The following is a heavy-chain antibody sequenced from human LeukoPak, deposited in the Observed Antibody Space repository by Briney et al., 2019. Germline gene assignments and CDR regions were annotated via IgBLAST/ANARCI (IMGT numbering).Heavy chain of an antibody. V-gene: IGHV4-34*01. CDR1: GGSFSGYY. CDR3: ARGYSYGYPHFDY. D-gene: IGHD5-18*01. Sequence: SETLSLTCAVYGGSFSGYYWSWIRQPPGKGLEWIGEINHSGSTNYNPSLKSRVTISVDTSKNQFSLKLSSVTAADTAVYYCARGYSYGYPHFDYWGQGTLVTVSS. CDR2: INHSGST. J-gene: IGHJ4*02.